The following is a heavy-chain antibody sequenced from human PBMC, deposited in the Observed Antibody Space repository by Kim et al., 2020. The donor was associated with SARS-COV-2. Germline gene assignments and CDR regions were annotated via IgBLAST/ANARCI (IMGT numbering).Heavy chain of an antibody. V-gene: IGHV4-31*03. D-gene: IGHD1-26*01. CDR3: ARAREEPEYYFDY. CDR1: GGSISSGGYY. J-gene: IGHJ4*02. Sequence: SETLSLTCTVSGGSISSGGYYWSWIRQHPGKGLEWIGYIYYSGSTYYNPYLKSRVTISVDTSKNQFSLKLSSVTAADTAVYYCARAREEPEYYFDYWGQGTLVTVSS. CDR2: IYYSGST.